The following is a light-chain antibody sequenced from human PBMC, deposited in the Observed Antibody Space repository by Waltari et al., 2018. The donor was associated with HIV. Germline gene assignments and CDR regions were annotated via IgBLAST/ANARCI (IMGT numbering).Light chain of an antibody. CDR2: EVT. Sequence: QSALTQPASVSGSPGQSITISCTGTSSDIGAYNRVSWYQQSPGTAPKLRIYEVTHRPSGVPVRFSGSKSGNTASLPISGLQADDEADYYCSSYTTSSTWVFGGGTKLTVL. CDR1: SSDIGAYNR. V-gene: IGLV2-18*02. CDR3: SSYTTSSTWV. J-gene: IGLJ3*02.